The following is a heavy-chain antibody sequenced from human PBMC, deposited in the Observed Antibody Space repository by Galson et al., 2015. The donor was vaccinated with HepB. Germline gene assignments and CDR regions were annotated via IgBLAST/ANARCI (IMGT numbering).Heavy chain of an antibody. CDR3: AKDGIMVANNPYHFHY. Sequence: SLRLSCAASGFTFTRYAMTWVRQAPGKGLEWVSSITSSGGNTYYTDAVKGRFTISRDNSKNTPSLQLNSLRVEDTAVYYCAKDGIMVANNPYHFHYWGQGTLVTVSS. D-gene: IGHD2-15*01. CDR2: ITSSGGNT. CDR1: GFTFTRYA. J-gene: IGHJ4*02. V-gene: IGHV3-23*01.